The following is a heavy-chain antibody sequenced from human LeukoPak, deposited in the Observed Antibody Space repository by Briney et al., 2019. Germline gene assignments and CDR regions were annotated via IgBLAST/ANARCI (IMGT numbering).Heavy chain of an antibody. CDR1: GGSISSSSYY. CDR3: ARYSAYGSGSNWFDP. D-gene: IGHD3-10*01. Sequence: SETLSLTCTVSGGSISSSSYYWGWIRQPPGKGLEWIGSIYYSGSTYYNPSLKSRVTISVDTSKNQFSLKLSSVTAADTAVYYCARYSAYGSGSNWFDPWGQGTLVTVSS. V-gene: IGHV4-39*07. CDR2: IYYSGST. J-gene: IGHJ5*02.